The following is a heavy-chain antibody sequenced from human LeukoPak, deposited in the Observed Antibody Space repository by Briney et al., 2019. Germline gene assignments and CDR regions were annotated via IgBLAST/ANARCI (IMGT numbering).Heavy chain of an antibody. V-gene: IGHV3-23*01. CDR3: ARDPGHSGWYGDY. J-gene: IGHJ4*02. D-gene: IGHD6-19*01. Sequence: GGSLRLSCAASGFTFSSYAMSWVRQALGQGLEWVSTISDPHSGSETHYADSVKGRFTISKDNSKNTLYLQMNSLRAEDTAVYYCARDPGHSGWYGDYWGQGTLVTVPS. CDR2: ISDPHSGSET. CDR1: GFTFSSYA.